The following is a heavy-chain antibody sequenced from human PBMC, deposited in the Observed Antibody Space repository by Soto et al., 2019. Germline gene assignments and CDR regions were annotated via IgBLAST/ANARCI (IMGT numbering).Heavy chain of an antibody. Sequence: QITLKESGPTLVKPTQTLTLTCTFSGFSLSTSGVGVGWLRQPPGKALEWLALIYWDDDKRYSPSLKSRLTITKDTSKNQVVLTMTNMDPVDTGTYYCAHYGDYRTAFGIWGQGKMVTVSS. CDR2: IYWDDDK. D-gene: IGHD4-17*01. CDR3: AHYGDYRTAFGI. J-gene: IGHJ3*02. CDR1: GFSLSTSGVG. V-gene: IGHV2-5*02.